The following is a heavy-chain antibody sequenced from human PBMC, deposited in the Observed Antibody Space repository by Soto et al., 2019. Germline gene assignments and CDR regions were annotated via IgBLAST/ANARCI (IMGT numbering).Heavy chain of an antibody. V-gene: IGHV1-69*01. J-gene: IGHJ4*02. CDR1: GGTFSSYA. CDR2: IIPIFGTA. Sequence: QVQLVQSGAEVKKPGSSVKVSCKASGGTFSSYAISWVRQAPGQGLDWMGGIIPIFGTANHAQKFQGRVTIVADESTSTVYMELSSLRSEDTAIYYCARGWGDDTSDYYYAYWGQGTRVIVSS. D-gene: IGHD3-22*01. CDR3: ARGWGDDTSDYYYAY.